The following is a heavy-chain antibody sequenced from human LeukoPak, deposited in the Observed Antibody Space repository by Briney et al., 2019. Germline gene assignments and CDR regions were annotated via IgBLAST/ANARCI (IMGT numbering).Heavy chain of an antibody. CDR1: GFTFRSYE. V-gene: IGHV3-48*03. CDR3: ARGDGVATRYYYGLDV. D-gene: IGHD5-12*01. CDR2: SSGDGRTM. Sequence: GGSLRLSCEASGFTFRSYEMNWVRQAPGKGLEWVSYSSGDGRTMYYADSVKGRFTISRDSGTNSLYLQMNSLRAEDTVVYYCARGDGVATRYYYGLDVWGQGTTVTVSS. J-gene: IGHJ6*02.